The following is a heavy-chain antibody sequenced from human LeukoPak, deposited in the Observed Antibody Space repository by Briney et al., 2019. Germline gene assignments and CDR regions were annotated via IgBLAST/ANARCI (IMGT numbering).Heavy chain of an antibody. CDR1: GFTFSDYY. Sequence: GGSLRLSCAASGFTFSDYYMSWIRQAPGRGLEWVSYISSSSSYTNYADSVKGRFTISRDNAKNSLYLQMNSLRAEDTAVYYCARDLLVVPAAIGWFDPWGQGTLVTVSS. D-gene: IGHD2-2*02. CDR3: ARDLLVVPAAIGWFDP. CDR2: ISSSSSYT. V-gene: IGHV3-11*06. J-gene: IGHJ5*02.